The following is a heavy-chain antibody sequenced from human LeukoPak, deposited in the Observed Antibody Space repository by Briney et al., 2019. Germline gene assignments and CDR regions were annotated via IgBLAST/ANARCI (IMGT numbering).Heavy chain of an antibody. D-gene: IGHD3-22*01. CDR3: ARDRPNYYGSDGHYYRRDGDY. J-gene: IGHJ4*02. Sequence: GGSLRLSCAASGFTLSIYAMSWVRQAPGKGLQWVSSITSRGESTWYVDSVKGRFTITRDNSENTLYLQMHSLRAEDTAVYYCARDRPNYYGSDGHYYRRDGDYWGRGTLVSVSS. CDR2: ITSRGEST. V-gene: IGHV3-23*01. CDR1: GFTLSIYA.